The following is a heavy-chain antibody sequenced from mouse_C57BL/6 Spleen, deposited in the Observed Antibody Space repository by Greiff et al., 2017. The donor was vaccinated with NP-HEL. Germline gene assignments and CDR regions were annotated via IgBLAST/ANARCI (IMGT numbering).Heavy chain of an antibody. CDR3: NYGSSYECWFAY. V-gene: IGHV1-15*01. D-gene: IGHD1-1*01. Sequence: QVQLQQSGAELVRPGASVTLSCKASGYTFTDYEMHWVKQTPVHGLEWIGAIDPETGGTAYNQKFKGKAILTADKSSSTAYMELRSLTSEDSAVYYGNYGSSYECWFAYWGQGTLVTVSA. CDR2: IDPETGGT. J-gene: IGHJ3*01. CDR1: GYTFTDYE.